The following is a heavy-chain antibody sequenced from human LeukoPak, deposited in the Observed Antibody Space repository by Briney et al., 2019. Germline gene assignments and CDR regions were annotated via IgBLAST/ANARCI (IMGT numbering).Heavy chain of an antibody. Sequence: ASVKVSCKASGGTFSSYTISWVRQAPGQGLEWMGRIIPILGIANYAQKCQGRVTITADKSTSTAYMELSSLRSEDTAVYYCARVGSSGYFQTLDYWGQGTLVTVSS. CDR2: IIPILGIA. D-gene: IGHD3-22*01. CDR3: ARVGSSGYFQTLDY. CDR1: GGTFSSYT. V-gene: IGHV1-69*02. J-gene: IGHJ4*02.